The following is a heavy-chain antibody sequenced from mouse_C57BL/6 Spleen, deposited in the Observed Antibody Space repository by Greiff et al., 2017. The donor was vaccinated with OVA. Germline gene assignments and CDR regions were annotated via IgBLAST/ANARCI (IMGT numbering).Heavy chain of an antibody. D-gene: IGHD2-3*01. Sequence: VKLQQPGAELVRPGSSVKLSCKASGYTFTSYWMDWVKQRPGQGLEWIGNIYPSDSETHYNQKFKDKATLTVDKSSSTAYMQLSSLTSEDSAVYYCARGDGPYYFDYWGQGTTLTVSS. J-gene: IGHJ2*01. CDR2: IYPSDSET. CDR1: GYTFTSYW. V-gene: IGHV1-61*01. CDR3: ARGDGPYYFDY.